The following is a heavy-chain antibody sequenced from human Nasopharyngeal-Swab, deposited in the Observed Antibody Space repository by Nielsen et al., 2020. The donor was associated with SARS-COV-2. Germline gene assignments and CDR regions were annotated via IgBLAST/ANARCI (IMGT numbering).Heavy chain of an antibody. CDR1: GYTFTSYY. Sequence: ASVKVSCKASGYTFTSYYMHWVRQAPGQGLEWMGIINPRGGSTSYAQKFQGRVTMTRDTSTSTLYMNLSSLTSDDTDVYYCTRGTYDMDVWGQGTTVTVSS. CDR3: TRGTYDMDV. J-gene: IGHJ6*02. V-gene: IGHV1-46*01. CDR2: INPRGGST.